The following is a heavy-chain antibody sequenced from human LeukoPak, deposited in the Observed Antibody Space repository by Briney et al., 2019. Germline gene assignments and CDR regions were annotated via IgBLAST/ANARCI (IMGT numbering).Heavy chain of an antibody. CDR3: ARGPVFFDY. CDR2: IYTSGST. V-gene: IGHV4-61*02. CDR1: GGSISSGSYY. J-gene: IGHJ4*02. Sequence: PSETLSLTCTVSGGSISSGSYYWSWIRQPAGTGLEWIERIYTSGSTNYNPSLKSRVTISVDTSKNQFSLKLSSVTAADTAVYYCARGPVFFDYWGQGTLVTVSS. D-gene: IGHD1-14*01.